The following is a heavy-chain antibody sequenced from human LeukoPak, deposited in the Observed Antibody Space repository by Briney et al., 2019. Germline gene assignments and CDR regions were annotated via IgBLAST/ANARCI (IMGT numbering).Heavy chain of an antibody. CDR3: AKDILDE. CDR1: GFTFSNYA. J-gene: IGHJ4*02. D-gene: IGHD1-26*01. V-gene: IGHV3-30*18. Sequence: GGSLRLSCAASGFTFSNYAMHWVRQAPGKGLEWVAVISYDGSTKYYADSVKGRFTISRDNSKNTLYLQMNSLRAEDTAVYYCAKDILDEWGQGTLVTVSS. CDR2: ISYDGSTK.